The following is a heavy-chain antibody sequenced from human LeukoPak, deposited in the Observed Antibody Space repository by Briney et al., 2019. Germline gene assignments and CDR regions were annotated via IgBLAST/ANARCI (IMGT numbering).Heavy chain of an antibody. D-gene: IGHD4/OR15-4a*01. CDR2: IYHTGST. J-gene: IGHJ4*02. V-gene: IGHV4-38-2*01. CDR3: ARAGWLTTSGIDY. CDR1: GYSISRGYY. Sequence: KPSETLSLTCGVSGYSISRGYYWAWIRQPPGKGLEWIGTIYHTGSTYYTPSLGSRVTISVDTSKNEFSLNLNSVTAADTAVYYCARAGWLTTSGIDYWGQGALVTVSS.